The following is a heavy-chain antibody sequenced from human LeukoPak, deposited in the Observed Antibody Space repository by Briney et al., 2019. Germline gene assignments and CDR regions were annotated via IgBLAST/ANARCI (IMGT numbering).Heavy chain of an antibody. CDR3: ARVHRSSTSCPYPYYYYGMDV. D-gene: IGHD2-2*01. CDR1: GFTFSSYG. J-gene: IGHJ6*04. Sequence: GGSLRLSCAASGFTFSSYGMHWVRRAPGKGLEWVAVIWYDGSNKYYADSVKGRFTISRDNSKNTLYLQMNSLRAEDTAVYYCARVHRSSTSCPYPYYYYGMDVWGKGTTVTVSS. CDR2: IWYDGSNK. V-gene: IGHV3-33*01.